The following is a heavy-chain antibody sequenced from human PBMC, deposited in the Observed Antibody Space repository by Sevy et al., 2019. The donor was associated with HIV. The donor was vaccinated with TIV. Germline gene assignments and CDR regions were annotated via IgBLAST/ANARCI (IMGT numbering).Heavy chain of an antibody. Sequence: ASVKVSCKASGYTFTSYGISWVRQAPGQGLEWMGWISAYNGNTNYAQKLQGRVTMTTDTSTSTAYMELRSLRSDDTAVYYCARGWGGEAGARTHYYYYGMDVWGQGTTVTVSS. CDR2: ISAYNGNT. CDR3: ARGWGGEAGARTHYYYYGMDV. J-gene: IGHJ6*02. CDR1: GYTFTSYG. V-gene: IGHV1-18*01. D-gene: IGHD1-26*01.